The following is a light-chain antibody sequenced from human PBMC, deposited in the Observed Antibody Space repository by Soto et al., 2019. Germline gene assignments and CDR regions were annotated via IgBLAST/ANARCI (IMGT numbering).Light chain of an antibody. CDR1: SSNIGAGYG. J-gene: IGLJ1*01. Sequence: SVLTQPPSVSGAPGQRVTISCTGSSSNIGAGYGVHWYQQLPGTAPKLLIYGNSNRPSGVPDRFSGSKSGTSASLAITGLQAEDEADYYCQSYDSSLSGFNYVFGTGTKVTVL. CDR2: GNS. V-gene: IGLV1-40*01. CDR3: QSYDSSLSGFNYV.